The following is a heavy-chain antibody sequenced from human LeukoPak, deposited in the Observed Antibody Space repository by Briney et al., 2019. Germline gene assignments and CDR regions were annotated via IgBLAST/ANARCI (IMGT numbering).Heavy chain of an antibody. V-gene: IGHV4-39*01. CDR3: ARLGAYSGSGDY. J-gene: IGHJ4*02. Sequence: SQSRSLAWGMAGGSVGGGRCFGGGSRQPPGKGLEWIGNIYYSGNTYYNPSLRRRVTISVDTSKNQFSLKLSSVTAADTAVYYCARLGAYSGSGDYWGQGTLVTVSS. CDR2: IYYSGNT. D-gene: IGHD5-12*01. CDR1: GGSVGGGRCF.